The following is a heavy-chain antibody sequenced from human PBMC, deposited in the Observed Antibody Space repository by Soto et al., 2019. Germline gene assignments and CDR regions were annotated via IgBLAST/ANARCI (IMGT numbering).Heavy chain of an antibody. J-gene: IGHJ4*02. CDR3: ARDPSPGYSYGYYFDY. CDR2: ISYDGSNK. V-gene: IGHV3-30-3*01. Sequence: LRLSCAASGFTFSSYAMHWVRQAPGKGLEWVAVISYDGSNKYYADSVKGRFTISRDNSKNTLYLQMNSLRAEDTAVYYCARDPSPGYSYGYYFDYWGQGTLVTVSS. CDR1: GFTFSSYA. D-gene: IGHD5-18*01.